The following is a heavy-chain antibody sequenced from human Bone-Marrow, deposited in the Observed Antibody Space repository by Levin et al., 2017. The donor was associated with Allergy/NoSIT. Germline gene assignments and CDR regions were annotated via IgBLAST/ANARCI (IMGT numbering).Heavy chain of an antibody. CDR2: MNPNNGNA. J-gene: IGHJ6*02. CDR3: ARARVHYYYYGLDV. Sequence: GESLKISCKASGYTFTSYDINWVRRATGQGLEWMGWMNPNNGNAGYAQKFQGRVTMTTDTSINTAYMELSSLRSEDTAVYYCARARVHYYYYGLDVWGQGTAVTVSS. CDR1: GYTFTSYD. D-gene: IGHD1-1*01. V-gene: IGHV1-8*01.